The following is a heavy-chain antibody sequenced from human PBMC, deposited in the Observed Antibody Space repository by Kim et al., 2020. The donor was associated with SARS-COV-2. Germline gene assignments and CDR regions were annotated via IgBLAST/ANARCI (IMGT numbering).Heavy chain of an antibody. J-gene: IGHJ6*02. D-gene: IGHD3-10*01. Sequence: RFTISRDNSKNTLYLQMNSLRAEDTAVYYCARATNYGSGSYYYYYGMDVWGQGTTVTVSS. CDR3: ARATNYGSGSYYYYYGMDV. V-gene: IGHV3-53*01.